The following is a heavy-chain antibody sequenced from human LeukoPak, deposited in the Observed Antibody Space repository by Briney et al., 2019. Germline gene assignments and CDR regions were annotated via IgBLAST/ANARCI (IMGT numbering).Heavy chain of an antibody. J-gene: IGHJ4*02. CDR2: IYTSGST. CDR1: GGAISSGHYS. V-gene: IGHV4-61*02. D-gene: IGHD1-14*01. CDR3: ARARRDVAEAMD. Sequence: SETLSLTCTVSGGAISSGHYSWTWIRQPAGKGLEWIGRIYTSGSTNYNPSLKSRVTISLDTSKNQFSLNLNSVTAADTAMYYCARARRDVAEAMDWGQGTLVTVSS.